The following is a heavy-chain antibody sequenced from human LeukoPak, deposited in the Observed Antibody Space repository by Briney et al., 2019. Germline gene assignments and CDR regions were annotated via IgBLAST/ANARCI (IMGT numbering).Heavy chain of an antibody. CDR1: GYTFTGYY. CDR3: AREGYCSSTSCYIYFQH. D-gene: IGHD2-2*02. V-gene: IGHV1-2*02. J-gene: IGHJ1*01. Sequence: ASVKVSCKASGYTFTGYYMHWVRQAPGQGLEWMGWINPNSGGTNYAQKFQGRVTMTRDTSISTAYMELSRLRFDDTAVYYCAREGYCSSTSCYIYFQHWGQGTLVTVSS. CDR2: INPNSGGT.